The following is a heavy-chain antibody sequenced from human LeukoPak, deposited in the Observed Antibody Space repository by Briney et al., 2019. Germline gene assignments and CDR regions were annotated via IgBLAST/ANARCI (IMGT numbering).Heavy chain of an antibody. J-gene: IGHJ4*01. CDR1: GFTFSNYW. CDR3: ARVSWGQQWHFDY. D-gene: IGHD6-19*01. V-gene: IGHV3-74*01. CDR2: INSDGSNT. Sequence: GGSLRLSCAASGFTFSNYWMHWVRQAPGKGLVWVSRINSDGSNTRYADSVKGRFTISRDNAKNTLYLQMNSLRAEDTAVYYCARVSWGQQWHFDYWGQGTLVTVSS.